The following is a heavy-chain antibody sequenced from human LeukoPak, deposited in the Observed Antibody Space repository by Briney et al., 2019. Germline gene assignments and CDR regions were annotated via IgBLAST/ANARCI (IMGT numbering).Heavy chain of an antibody. CDR2: IRYDGSNK. J-gene: IGHJ4*02. CDR3: ANTDLGGSSSFDY. D-gene: IGHD6-6*01. V-gene: IGHV3-30*02. Sequence: GGSLRLSCVASGFTFSSYGMHWVRQAPGKGLEWVAFIRYDGSNKYYADSVKGRFTISRDNSKNTLYLQMNSLRAEDTAVYYCANTDLGGSSSFDYWGQGTLVTVSS. CDR1: GFTFSSYG.